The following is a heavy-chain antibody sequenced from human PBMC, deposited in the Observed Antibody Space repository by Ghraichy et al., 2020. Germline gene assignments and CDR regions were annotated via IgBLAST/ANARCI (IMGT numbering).Heavy chain of an antibody. CDR1: GGSISSGGYY. D-gene: IGHD4-17*01. Sequence: SETLSLTCTVSGGSISSGGYYWSWIRQHPGKGLEWIGNIYYSGSTYYNPSLKSRVTISVDTSKNQFSLKLSSVTAADTAVYYCARVTSYGEGFDYWGQGTLVTVSS. CDR2: IYYSGST. CDR3: ARVTSYGEGFDY. V-gene: IGHV4-31*03. J-gene: IGHJ4*02.